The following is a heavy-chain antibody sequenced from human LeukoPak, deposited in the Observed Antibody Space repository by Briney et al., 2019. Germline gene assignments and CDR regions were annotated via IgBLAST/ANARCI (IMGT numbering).Heavy chain of an antibody. J-gene: IGHJ4*02. CDR3: ASMYNWNSRHAFDY. V-gene: IGHV3-7*01. CDR1: GFTFSSYW. Sequence: GGSLRLSCAASGFTFSSYWMSWVRQAPGKGLEWVANIKQDGSEKYYVDSVKGRFTISRDNAKNSLYLQMNSLRAEDTAVYYCASMYNWNSRHAFDYWGQGTLVTVSS. D-gene: IGHD1-7*01. CDR2: IKQDGSEK.